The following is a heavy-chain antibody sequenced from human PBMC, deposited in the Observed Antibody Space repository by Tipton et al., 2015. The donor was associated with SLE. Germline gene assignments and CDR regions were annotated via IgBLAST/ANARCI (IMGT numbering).Heavy chain of an antibody. CDR1: GFSISSGYY. D-gene: IGHD6-13*01. V-gene: IGHV4-38-2*01. J-gene: IGHJ4*02. CDR3: ARQIAAVDGNSFDY. CDR2: VYHSGSS. Sequence: TLSLTCAVSGFSISSGYYWGWIRQSPEKGLEWIGSVYHSGSSYYNPSLKTRVIVSADTSKNHFSLELSSVTAADTAVFYCARQIAAVDGNSFDYWGQGTLVTVSS.